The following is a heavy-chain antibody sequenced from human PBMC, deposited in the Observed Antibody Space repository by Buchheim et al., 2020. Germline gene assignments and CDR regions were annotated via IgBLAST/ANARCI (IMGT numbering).Heavy chain of an antibody. J-gene: IGHJ4*02. V-gene: IGHV4-34*01. CDR3: AGVLWEGAQGEYFDY. CDR1: GGSFSGYY. Sequence: QVQLQQWGAGLLKPSETLSLTCAVYGGSFSGYYWSWIRQPPGKGLEWVGEINHSGSTNSNPSVKSRVTISGDTSKNQFFLQLSSVTAADTAVYYCAGVLWEGAQGEYFDYWGQGT. CDR2: INHSGST. D-gene: IGHD3-16*01.